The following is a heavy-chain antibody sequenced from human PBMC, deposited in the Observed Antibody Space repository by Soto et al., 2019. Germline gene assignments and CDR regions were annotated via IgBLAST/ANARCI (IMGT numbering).Heavy chain of an antibody. CDR1: GGYISSGCF. CDR2: IQYSGGT. J-gene: IGHJ4*02. D-gene: IGHD2-15*01. Sequence: PSETLSLTCTVSGGYISSGCFWRWIREGPGQGLEGSGNIQYSGGTYSNPSLESRVAMSVDTSKNEFTLKVSYVRAADTAMYYCARFAKEEDPKRASWSACDIWGQG. CDR3: ARFAKEEDPKRASWSACDI. V-gene: IGHV4-31*03.